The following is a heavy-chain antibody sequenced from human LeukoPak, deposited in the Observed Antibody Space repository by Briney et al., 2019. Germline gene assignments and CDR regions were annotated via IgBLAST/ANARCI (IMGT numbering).Heavy chain of an antibody. J-gene: IGHJ6*03. Sequence: PGGSLRLSCAASEVTFSNYGMSWVRQAPGKGLEWVSGINWNGGNTGYADSVKGRFTISRDNVKNSLYLQMNSLRAEDTALYYCARAPGVRYYYYMDVWGKGTPVTVSS. CDR2: INWNGGNT. CDR3: ARAPGVRYYYYMDV. V-gene: IGHV3-20*04. CDR1: EVTFSNYG. D-gene: IGHD2-8*01.